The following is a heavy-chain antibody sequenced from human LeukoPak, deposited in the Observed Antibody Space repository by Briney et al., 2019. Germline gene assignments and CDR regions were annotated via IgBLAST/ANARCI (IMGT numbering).Heavy chain of an antibody. D-gene: IGHD4-17*01. CDR2: IFYSGST. Sequence: PSETLSLTCTVSGGSISSSSYFWGWIRQPPGKGLEWIGSIFYSGSTYYNPSLNSRVTISIGTSKNQFSLRLSSVTAADTAVYYCARQMNTVTAGYWGQGTLVTVSS. CDR1: GGSISSSSYF. J-gene: IGHJ4*02. CDR3: ARQMNTVTAGY. V-gene: IGHV4-39*01.